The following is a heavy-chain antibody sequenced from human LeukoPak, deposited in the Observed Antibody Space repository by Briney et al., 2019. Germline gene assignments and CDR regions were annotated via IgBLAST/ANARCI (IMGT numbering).Heavy chain of an antibody. D-gene: IGHD3-22*01. CDR3: ARVPLYYYDSSGYLDY. V-gene: IGHV3-48*01. Sequence: PGGSLRLSCAASGFTFSSYSMHWVRQAPGKGLEWVSYISSSRSTIYYADSVKGRFTISRDNAKNTLYLQMNSLRAEDTAVYYCARVPLYYYDSSGYLDYWGQGTLVTVSS. CDR1: GFTFSSYS. CDR2: ISSSRSTI. J-gene: IGHJ4*02.